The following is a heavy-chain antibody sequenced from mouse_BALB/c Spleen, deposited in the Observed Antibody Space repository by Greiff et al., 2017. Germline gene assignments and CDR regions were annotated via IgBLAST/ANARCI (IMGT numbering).Heavy chain of an antibody. CDR2: IRNKANGYTT. CDR3: ARDIYYFDY. Sequence: EVKLVESGGGLVQPGGSLRLSCATSGFTFTDYYMSWVRQPPGKALEWLGFIRNKANGYTTEYSASVKGRFTISRDNSQSILYLQMNTLRAEDSATYYCARDIYYFDYWGQGTTLTVSS. V-gene: IGHV7-3*02. J-gene: IGHJ2*01. CDR1: GFTFTDYY.